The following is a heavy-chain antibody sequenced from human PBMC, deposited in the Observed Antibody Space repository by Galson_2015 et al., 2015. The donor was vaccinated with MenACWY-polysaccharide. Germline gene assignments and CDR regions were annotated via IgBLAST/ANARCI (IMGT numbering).Heavy chain of an antibody. CDR2: ISGSGGST. D-gene: IGHD3-22*01. J-gene: IGHJ4*02. CDR3: ARCTIDDCSDFDY. V-gene: IGHV3-23*01. CDR1: GFTFSSYA. Sequence: SLRLSCAASGFTFSSYAMSWVRQAPGKGLEWVSAISGSGGSTYYADSVKGRFTISRDNSKNTLYLQMNSLRAEDTAVYYCARCTIDDCSDFDYWGQGTLVTVSS.